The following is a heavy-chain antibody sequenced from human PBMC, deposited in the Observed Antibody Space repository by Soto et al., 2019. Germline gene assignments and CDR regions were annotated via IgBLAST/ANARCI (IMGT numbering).Heavy chain of an antibody. V-gene: IGHV1-69*12. D-gene: IGHD6-13*01. Sequence: QVQLVQSGAEVKKPGSSVKVSCKSSGDSFKTYSVSWVRQAPGQGLEWMGGVIPILGKPMYAQKFQDRVTITADESTSTVFMELTSLMCDVTAVYYCARIWGIADPDSSGQGTRVTVSS. CDR1: GDSFKTYS. CDR3: ARIWGIADPDS. J-gene: IGHJ5*01. CDR2: VIPILGKP.